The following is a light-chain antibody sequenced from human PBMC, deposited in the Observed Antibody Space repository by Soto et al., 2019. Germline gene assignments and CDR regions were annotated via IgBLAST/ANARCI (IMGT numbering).Light chain of an antibody. V-gene: IGLV8-61*01. CDR3: GLYMGSGISV. CDR1: SGSVSTSYY. Sequence: QAVVTQEPSFSVSPGGTVTLTCGLSSGSVSTSYYPSWYQQTPGQAPRTLIYSTNTRSSGVPDRFSGSILGNKAALTITGAQADDESHDYCGLYMGSGISVFGGGTKLTVL. J-gene: IGLJ3*02. CDR2: STN.